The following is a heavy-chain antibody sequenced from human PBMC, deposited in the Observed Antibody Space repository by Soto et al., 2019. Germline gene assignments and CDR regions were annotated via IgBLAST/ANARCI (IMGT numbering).Heavy chain of an antibody. J-gene: IGHJ6*02. Sequence: QVQLVESGGGVVQPGRSLRLSCAASGFTFSSYGMHWVRQAPGKGLEWVAVIWYDGSNKYYADSVKGPFTISSDNSKNTLYMQMKGLSAQDTGVYYCTRDLGLRFLEWYRRNSHYYYGMDVWGQGTTVTVSS. D-gene: IGHD3-3*01. V-gene: IGHV3-33*01. CDR2: IWYDGSNK. CDR1: GFTFSSYG. CDR3: TRDLGLRFLEWYRRNSHYYYGMDV.